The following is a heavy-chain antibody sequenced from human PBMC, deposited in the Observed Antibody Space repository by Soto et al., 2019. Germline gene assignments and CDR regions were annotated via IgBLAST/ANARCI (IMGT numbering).Heavy chain of an antibody. CDR3: AKDADNWNYATIGNWFDP. D-gene: IGHD1-7*01. J-gene: IGHJ5*02. V-gene: IGHV3-30*18. Sequence: GGSLRLSCAASGFTFSSYGMHWVRQAPGKGLEWVAVISYDGSNKYYADSVKGRFTISRDNSKNTLYLQMNSLGAEDTAVYYCAKDADNWNYATIGNWFDPWGQGTLVTVSS. CDR2: ISYDGSNK. CDR1: GFTFSSYG.